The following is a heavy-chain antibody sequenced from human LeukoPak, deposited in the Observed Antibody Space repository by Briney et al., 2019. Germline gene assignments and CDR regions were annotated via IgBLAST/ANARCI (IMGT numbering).Heavy chain of an antibody. Sequence: GGSLRLSCAASGFTFSSYAMSWVRQAPGKGLEWVSAISGSGGSTYYADSVKGRFTISRDNSKNTLYLQMNSLRAEDTAVYYCAKDSGYGSSGYSYTMYYFDYWGQGTLVTVSS. CDR3: AKDSGYGSSGYSYTMYYFDY. D-gene: IGHD3-22*01. V-gene: IGHV3-23*01. J-gene: IGHJ4*02. CDR2: ISGSGGST. CDR1: GFTFSSYA.